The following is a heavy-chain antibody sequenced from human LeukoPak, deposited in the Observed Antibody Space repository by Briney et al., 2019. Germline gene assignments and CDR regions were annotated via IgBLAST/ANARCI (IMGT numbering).Heavy chain of an antibody. CDR2: INPNSGGT. CDR3: ARDDNLEQLVFGGVWFDP. D-gene: IGHD6-6*01. CDR1: GYTFTGYY. J-gene: IGHJ5*02. Sequence: ASVKVSCKASGYTFTGYYMHWVRQAPGQGLEWMGWINPNSGGTNYAQKFQGRVTMTRDTSISTAYMELSRLRSDDTAVYYCARDDNLEQLVFGGVWFDPWGQGTLVTVSS. V-gene: IGHV1-2*02.